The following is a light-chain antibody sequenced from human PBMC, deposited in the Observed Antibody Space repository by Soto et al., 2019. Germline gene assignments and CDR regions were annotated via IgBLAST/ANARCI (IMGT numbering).Light chain of an antibody. Sequence: DIQMTQSRSTLSASVGDRVTITCRASQSISSWLAWYQQKPGKVPKLLIYKAYSLESGVPSRFSGSGSGTEFTLTLSSLQPDDFATYYCQQYNSNPLTFGGGTKVEIK. V-gene: IGKV1-5*03. CDR2: KAY. CDR3: QQYNSNPLT. J-gene: IGKJ4*01. CDR1: QSISSW.